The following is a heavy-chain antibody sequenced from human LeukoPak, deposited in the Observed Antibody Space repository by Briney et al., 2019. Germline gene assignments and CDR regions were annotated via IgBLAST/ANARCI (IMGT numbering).Heavy chain of an antibody. CDR3: ARHRLEAYYYDSSGYYPLDY. Sequence: PSETLSLTCTVSGGSISSSSYYWGWIRQPPGRGLEWIGRIYYSGSTYYNPSLKSRATISADTSKNQFSLKLSSVTAADTAVYYCARHRLEAYYYDSSGYYPLDYWGQGTLVTVSS. CDR1: GGSISSSSYY. V-gene: IGHV4-39*01. J-gene: IGHJ4*02. CDR2: IYYSGST. D-gene: IGHD3-22*01.